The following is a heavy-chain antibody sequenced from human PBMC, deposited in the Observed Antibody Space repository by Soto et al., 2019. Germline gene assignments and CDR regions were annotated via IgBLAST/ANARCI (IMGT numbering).Heavy chain of an antibody. V-gene: IGHV4-31*03. D-gene: IGHD3-9*01. J-gene: IGHJ4*02. CDR3: ARFLTYYDILTGYSIHGPFDY. CDR1: GGSISSGGYY. Sequence: SETLSLTCTVSGGSISSGGYYWSWIRQHPGKGLEWIGYIYYSGSTYYNPSLKSRVTISVDTSKNQFSLKLSSVTAADTAVYYCARFLTYYDILTGYSIHGPFDYWGQGTLVTVSS. CDR2: IYYSGST.